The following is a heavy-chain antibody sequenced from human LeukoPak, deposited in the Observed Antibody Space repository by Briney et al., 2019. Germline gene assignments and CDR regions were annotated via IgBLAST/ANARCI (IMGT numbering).Heavy chain of an antibody. D-gene: IGHD3-22*01. Sequence: SETLSLTCTVSGGSISSGSYYWGWIRQPAGKGLEWIGRIYTSGSTNYNPSLKSRVTISVDTSKNQFSLKLSSVTAADTAVYYCARMAGIYDSSGYLTLDYWGQGTLVTVSS. CDR3: ARMAGIYDSSGYLTLDY. J-gene: IGHJ4*02. V-gene: IGHV4-61*02. CDR1: GGSISSGSYY. CDR2: IYTSGST.